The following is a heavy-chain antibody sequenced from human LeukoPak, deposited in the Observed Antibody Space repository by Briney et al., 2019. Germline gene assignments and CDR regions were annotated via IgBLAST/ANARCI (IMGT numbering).Heavy chain of an antibody. J-gene: IGHJ4*02. CDR2: IYYSGST. D-gene: IGHD5-18*01. CDR3: ARAEYGYASTLDY. CDR1: GGSISSYY. Sequence: SETLSLTCTVSGGSISSYYWSWIRQPPGKGLEWIGYIYYSGSTNYNPSLKSRVTISVDTSKNQFSLKLSSVTAADTAVYYCARAEYGYASTLDYWGQGTLVTVSS. V-gene: IGHV4-59*01.